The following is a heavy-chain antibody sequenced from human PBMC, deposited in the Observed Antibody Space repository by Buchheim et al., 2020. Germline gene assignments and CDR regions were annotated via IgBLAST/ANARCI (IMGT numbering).Heavy chain of an antibody. D-gene: IGHD3-10*01. CDR3: ARDRGRVGSGSYYFPRPFDY. V-gene: IGHV4-34*01. CDR2: INHSGST. Sequence: QVQLQQWGAGLLKPSETLSLTCAVYGGSFSGYYWSWIRQPPGKGLEWIGEINHSGSTNYNPSLKSRVTISVDKSKNQFPLKLSSVTAADTAVYYCARDRGRVGSGSYYFPRPFDYWGQGTL. J-gene: IGHJ4*02. CDR1: GGSFSGYY.